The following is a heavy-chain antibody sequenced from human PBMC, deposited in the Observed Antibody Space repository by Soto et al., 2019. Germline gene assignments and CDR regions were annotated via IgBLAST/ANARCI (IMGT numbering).Heavy chain of an antibody. J-gene: IGHJ4*02. V-gene: IGHV3-33*01. CDR3: ARDNLVRPFDY. D-gene: IGHD3-10*01. CDR1: GFTFSSYG. CDR2: IWYDGSNK. Sequence: QVQLVESGGGVVQPGRSLRLSCAASGFTFSSYGMHWVRQAPGKGLEWVAVIWYDGSNKYYADSVKGRFTISRDNSKNTLYLQMNSLRAEDTAVYYCARDNLVRPFDYWGQGTLVTVSS.